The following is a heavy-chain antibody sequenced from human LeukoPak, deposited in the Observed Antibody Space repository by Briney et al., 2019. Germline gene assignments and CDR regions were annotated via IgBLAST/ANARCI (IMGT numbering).Heavy chain of an antibody. CDR3: ARGICTNGVCSFHPFGY. J-gene: IGHJ4*02. CDR2: FFYSGST. Sequence: PSETLSLTCTVSGGAISNYYWSWIRQPPGKGLEWIGYFFYSGSTNYNPSLKSRVTISVDTSKNQFSLKLTSVTAADTAVYYCARGICTNGVCSFHPFGYWGQGTLVTVSS. D-gene: IGHD2-8*01. CDR1: GGAISNYY. V-gene: IGHV4-59*01.